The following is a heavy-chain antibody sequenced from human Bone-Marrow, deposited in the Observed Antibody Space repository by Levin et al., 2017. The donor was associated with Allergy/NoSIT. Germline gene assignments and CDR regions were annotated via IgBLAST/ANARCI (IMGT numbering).Heavy chain of an antibody. CDR3: ARDPDTPRLINMDWYYYGMDV. V-gene: IGHV3-30*04. CDR1: GFTFSSYT. CDR2: ISYDGRNK. Sequence: GGSLRLSCAASGFTFSSYTMQWVRQAPGKGPEWVAVISYDGRNKYLADSVKGRFTISRDNSKNTLYLQMNSLRAEDTAVYYCARDPDTPRLINMDWYYYGMDVWGQGTTVIVSS. J-gene: IGHJ6*02. D-gene: IGHD3/OR15-3a*01.